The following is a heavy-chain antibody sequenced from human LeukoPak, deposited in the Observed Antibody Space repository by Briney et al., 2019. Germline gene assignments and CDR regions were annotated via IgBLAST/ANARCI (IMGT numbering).Heavy chain of an antibody. Sequence: GGSLRLSCAASGFSLTNFAMSWVRQAPGKGLEWVSLIIGSSGDTFYADSVKGRFTISRDNSKNRLYLQMNSLRAEDTAVYYCARVGHEDAFDIWGQGTMVTVSS. CDR3: ARVGHEDAFDI. J-gene: IGHJ3*02. CDR1: GFSLTNFA. CDR2: IIGSSGDT. V-gene: IGHV3-23*01.